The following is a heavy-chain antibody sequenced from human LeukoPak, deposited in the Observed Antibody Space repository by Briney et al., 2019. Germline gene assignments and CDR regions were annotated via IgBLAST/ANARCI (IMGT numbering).Heavy chain of an antibody. CDR2: ISSSGSTI. V-gene: IGHV3-48*03. D-gene: IGHD4-17*01. J-gene: IGHJ1*01. CDR3: ARDYNGDYVGYFQH. CDR1: GFTFSNYE. Sequence: PGGSLRLSCAASGFTFSNYEMHWVRQAPGKGLEWVSYISSSGSTIYYADSVKGRFTISRDNAKNSLYLQMNSLRAEDTAVYYCARDYNGDYVGYFQHWGQGTLVTVSS.